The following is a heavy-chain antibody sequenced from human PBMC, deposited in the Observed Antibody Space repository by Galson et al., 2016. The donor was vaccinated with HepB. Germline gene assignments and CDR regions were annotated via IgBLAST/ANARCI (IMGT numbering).Heavy chain of an antibody. D-gene: IGHD1-1*01. J-gene: IGHJ1*01. CDR3: AGDRGQGSQLEV. V-gene: IGHV3-33*01. CDR2: VWNAGDIH. Sequence: SLRLSCAVSGFTFDTYGIHWVRQAPGKRLQWVAVVWNAGDIHSYADSVKGRFTISRDKSKNMVFLHMDSLRVDDTALYYCAGDRGQGSQLEVWGQGTLVGVSS. CDR1: GFTFDTYG.